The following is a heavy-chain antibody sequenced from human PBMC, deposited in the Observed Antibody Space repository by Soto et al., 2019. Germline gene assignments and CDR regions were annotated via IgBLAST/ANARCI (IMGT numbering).Heavy chain of an antibody. V-gene: IGHV4-4*02. CDR3: ARVLIGAAGNSWFDP. CDR1: GDSISSSNW. CDR2: ISHSGST. Sequence: QVQLQESGPGLVKPSGTLSLTCAVSGDSISSSNWWTWVREPPGKGLEWIGEISHSGSTNYNPSLKSPVTISVDKSKNQISLMLTSVTGADTAVYYCARVLIGAAGNSWFDPWGQGTLVTVSS. D-gene: IGHD6-13*01. J-gene: IGHJ5*02.